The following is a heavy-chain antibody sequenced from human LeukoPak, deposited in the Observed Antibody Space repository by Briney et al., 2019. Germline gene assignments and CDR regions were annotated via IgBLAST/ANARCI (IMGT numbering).Heavy chain of an antibody. Sequence: GGSLRLSCAASGFTFSSYGMHWARQAPGKGLEWVSYITGHSSAIYYADSVKGRFTISRDNAKNSLYLQMNSLRAEDTAVYYCARDPVKAVAGTGPALMDVWGKGTTVTVSS. V-gene: IGHV3-48*01. CDR2: ITGHSSAI. D-gene: IGHD6-19*01. CDR3: ARDPVKAVAGTGPALMDV. CDR1: GFTFSSYG. J-gene: IGHJ6*04.